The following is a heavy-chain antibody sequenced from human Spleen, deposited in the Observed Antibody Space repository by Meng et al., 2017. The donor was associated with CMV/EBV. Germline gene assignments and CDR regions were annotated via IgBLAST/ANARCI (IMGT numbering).Heavy chain of an antibody. V-gene: IGHV3-43D*03. CDR1: GFTFDDYA. CDR2: ISWDGGST. CDR3: ARDGGWTYYYDSSGHYFDY. D-gene: IGHD3-22*01. Sequence: GESLKISCAASGFTFDDYAMHWVRQAPGKGLEWVSLISWDGGSTYYADSVKGRFTISRDNAKNSLYLQMNSLRAEDTAVYYCARDGGWTYYYDSSGHYFDYWGQGTLVTVSS. J-gene: IGHJ4*02.